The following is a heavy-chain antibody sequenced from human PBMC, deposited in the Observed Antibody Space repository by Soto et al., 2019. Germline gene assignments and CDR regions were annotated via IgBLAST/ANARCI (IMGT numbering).Heavy chain of an antibody. CDR1: GGTFSSYA. D-gene: IGHD2-15*01. CDR2: IIPIFGTA. Sequence: QVQLVQSGAEVKKPGSSVKVSCKASGGTFSSYAISWVRQAPGQGLEWMGGIIPIFGTANYAQKFQGRVTITADESTITSDIELSSLRSEATAVYYCARSKGYGSGGSCPDYWGQGTLVTVSS. CDR3: ARSKGYGSGGSCPDY. J-gene: IGHJ4*02. V-gene: IGHV1-69*12.